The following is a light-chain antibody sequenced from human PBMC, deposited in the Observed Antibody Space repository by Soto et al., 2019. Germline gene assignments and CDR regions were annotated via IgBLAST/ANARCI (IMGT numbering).Light chain of an antibody. CDR2: GAS. J-gene: IGKJ1*01. V-gene: IGKV3-15*01. CDR3: QQYNNWPPVT. CDR1: QSVSSN. Sequence: EIVMTQSPATLSVSPGERATLSCRASQSVSSNLAWYQQKPGQAPRLLIYGASTSATCIPARFSGSGSGTEFTLTISSLQSEDFAVYYCQQYNNWPPVTFGHGTRVEIK.